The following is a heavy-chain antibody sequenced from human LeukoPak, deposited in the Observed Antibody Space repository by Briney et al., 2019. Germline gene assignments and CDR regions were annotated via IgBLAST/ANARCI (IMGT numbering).Heavy chain of an antibody. V-gene: IGHV3-15*01. CDR2: IKSKTDGGTT. CDR3: TTDHYYGSGRPNWFDP. Sequence: GGSLRLSCAASGFTFSNAWMSWVRQAPGKGLEWVGRIKSKTDGGTTDYAAPVKGRFTISRDDSKNTLYLQMNSLKTEDTAVYYCTTDHYYGSGRPNWFDPWGQGTLVTVSS. D-gene: IGHD3-10*01. J-gene: IGHJ5*02. CDR1: GFTFSNAW.